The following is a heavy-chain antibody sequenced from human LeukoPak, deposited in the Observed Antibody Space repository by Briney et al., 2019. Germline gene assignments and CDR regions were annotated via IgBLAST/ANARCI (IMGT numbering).Heavy chain of an antibody. CDR3: ARDSDGYTHYETLDY. D-gene: IGHD5-24*01. CDR1: GYTLTSYY. Sequence: ASVKVSCKASGYTLTSYYMHWVRQAPGQGLEWMGWTNPNSGGTNYAQKFQGRVTMTRDTSISTAYMELSRLRSDDTAVYYCARDSDGYTHYETLDYWGQGTLVTVSS. J-gene: IGHJ4*02. CDR2: TNPNSGGT. V-gene: IGHV1-2*02.